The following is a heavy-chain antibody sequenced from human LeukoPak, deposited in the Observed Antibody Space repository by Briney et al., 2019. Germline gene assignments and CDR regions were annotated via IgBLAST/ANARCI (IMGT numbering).Heavy chain of an antibody. CDR2: IKQDGSEK. J-gene: IGHJ4*02. CDR3: AREGTMVRGVIITLFDY. CDR1: GFTVSSNY. V-gene: IGHV3-7*01. Sequence: GGSLRLSCAASGFTVSSNYMSWVRQAPGKGLEWVANIKQDGSEKYYVDSVKGRFTISRDNAKNSLYLQMNSLRAEDTAVYYCAREGTMVRGVIITLFDYWGQGTLATVSS. D-gene: IGHD3-10*01.